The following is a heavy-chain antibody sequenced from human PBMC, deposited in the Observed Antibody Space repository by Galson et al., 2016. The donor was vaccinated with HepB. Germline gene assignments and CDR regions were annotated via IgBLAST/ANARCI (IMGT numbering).Heavy chain of an antibody. V-gene: IGHV3-66*01. D-gene: IGHD4/OR15-4a*01. Sequence: SLRLSCAASGVTVGNNYMNWVRQAPGKGLEWDSLIYSIGTTNYADSVRGRFTISRDSSKNTLYLQMNSLRAEDTAVYYCARDPPGGGAWGQGTLVTVSS. CDR2: IYSIGTT. CDR1: GVTVGNNY. CDR3: ARDPPGGGA. J-gene: IGHJ4*02.